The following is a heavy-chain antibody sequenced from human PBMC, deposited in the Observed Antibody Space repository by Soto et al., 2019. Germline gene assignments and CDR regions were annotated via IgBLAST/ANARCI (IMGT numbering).Heavy chain of an antibody. CDR1: GFTFSSYG. V-gene: IGHV3-30*18. CDR2: ISYDGSNK. CDR3: ANVDFWSGYEANYYMDV. D-gene: IGHD3-3*01. J-gene: IGHJ6*03. Sequence: GGSLRLSCAASGFTFSSYGMHWVRQAPGKGLEWVAVISYDGSNKYYADSVKGRFTISRDNSKNTLYLQMNSLRAEDTAVYYCANVDFWSGYEANYYMDVWGKGTTVTVSS.